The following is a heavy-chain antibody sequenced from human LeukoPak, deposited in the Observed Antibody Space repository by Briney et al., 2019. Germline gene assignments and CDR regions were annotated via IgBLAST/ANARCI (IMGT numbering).Heavy chain of an antibody. D-gene: IGHD2-2*01. CDR1: GGSFSGYY. CDR2: INHSGST. V-gene: IGHV4-34*01. Sequence: SETLSLTCAVYGGSFSGYYWSWIRQPPGKGLEWIGEINHSGSTNYNPSLKSRVTISVDTSKNQFSLKLSSVTAADTAVYYCARPWPEEYCSSTSCYFFDYWGQGTLVTVSS. J-gene: IGHJ4*02. CDR3: ARPWPEEYCSSTSCYFFDY.